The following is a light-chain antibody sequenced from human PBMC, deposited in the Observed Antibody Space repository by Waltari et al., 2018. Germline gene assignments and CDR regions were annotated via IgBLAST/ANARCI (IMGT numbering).Light chain of an antibody. CDR3: QQYYDYQRS. CDR2: AAS. CDR1: QSVSTY. J-gene: IGKJ1*01. Sequence: IQMTQSPSTLSASTGDRVTITCRASQSVSTYLAWYQQKPGKAPKLLIYAASTLQRGVPLSFSGSGSGTDFTLSISCLQSEDFATYYCQQYYDYQRSFGQGTKVEIK. V-gene: IGKV1-8*01.